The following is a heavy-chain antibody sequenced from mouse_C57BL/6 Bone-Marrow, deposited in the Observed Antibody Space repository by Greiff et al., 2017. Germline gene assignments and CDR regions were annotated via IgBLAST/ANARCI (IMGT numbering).Heavy chain of an antibody. CDR3: ARLTTGYYFDY. CDR1: GYSITSGYY. D-gene: IGHD2-12*01. J-gene: IGHJ2*01. Sequence: DVQLQESGPGLVKPSQSLSLTCSVTGYSITSGYYWNWIRQFPGNKLEWMGYISYDGSNNYNPSLKNRISITRDTSKNQFFLKLNSVTTEDTATYYCARLTTGYYFDYWGQGTTLTVSS. CDR2: ISYDGSN. V-gene: IGHV3-6*01.